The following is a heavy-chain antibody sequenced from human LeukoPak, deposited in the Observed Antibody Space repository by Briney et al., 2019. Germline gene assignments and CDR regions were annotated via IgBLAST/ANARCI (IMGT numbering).Heavy chain of an antibody. CDR3: AKAGAAGSDY. V-gene: IGHV3-9*01. CDR1: GFTFDDYA. CDR2: ISWNSGSI. D-gene: IGHD6-13*01. J-gene: IGHJ4*02. Sequence: PGRSLRLSCAASGFTFDDYAMHWVRQAPGKGLEWVSGISWNSGSIGYADSVKGRFTISRDNAKNSLYLQMNSLRAEDTALYYCAKAGAAGSDYWGQGTLVTVSS.